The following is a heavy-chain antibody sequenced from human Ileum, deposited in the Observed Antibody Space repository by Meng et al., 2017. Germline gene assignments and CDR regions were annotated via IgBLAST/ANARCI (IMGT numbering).Heavy chain of an antibody. CDR1: GDSVTSSYW. CDR3: ARCLVRTTLTKSFDY. V-gene: IGHV4-4*02. J-gene: IGHJ4*02. CDR2: SSDSGTT. D-gene: IGHD4-17*01. Sequence: QVQLQESGPGLVEPSGTLSLTCAVSGDSVTSSYWWSWVRQPPGKGLEWIGESSDSGTTNYSPSLKSRITMSLDKSKNHFSLRLTSVTAADTAVYYCARCLVRTTLTKSFDYLGPGILVTVSS.